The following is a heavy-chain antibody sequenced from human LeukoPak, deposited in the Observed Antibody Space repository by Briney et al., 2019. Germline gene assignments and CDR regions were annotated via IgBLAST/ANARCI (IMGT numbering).Heavy chain of an antibody. Sequence: PGGSLRLSCAASGFTFDDYAMHWVRQAPGKGLEWVSLISGDGGSTYYADSVKGRFTISRDNSKNSLYLQMNSLRTEDTALYYCAKDGLRGYSGYKPNCDYWGQGTLVTVSS. CDR3: AKDGLRGYSGYKPNCDY. V-gene: IGHV3-43*02. CDR2: ISGDGGST. CDR1: GFTFDDYA. J-gene: IGHJ4*02. D-gene: IGHD5-12*01.